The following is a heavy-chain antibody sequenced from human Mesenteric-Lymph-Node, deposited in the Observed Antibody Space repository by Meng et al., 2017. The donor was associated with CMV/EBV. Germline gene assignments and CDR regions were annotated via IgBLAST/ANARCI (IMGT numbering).Heavy chain of an antibody. Sequence: ATGFDCIGYAMGWVRQAPGKWLEWVSGISGRGTNRYYADSVKGRFTISRDNSRTTVSLEMNSLRAEDTAVYFCAREAWFGELALYYWGQGTLVTVSS. J-gene: IGHJ4*02. CDR1: GFDCIGYA. CDR2: ISGRGTNR. CDR3: AREAWFGELALYY. D-gene: IGHD3-10*01. V-gene: IGHV3-23*01.